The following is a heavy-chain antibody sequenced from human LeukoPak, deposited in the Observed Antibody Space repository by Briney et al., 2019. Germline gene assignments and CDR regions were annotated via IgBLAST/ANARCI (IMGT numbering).Heavy chain of an antibody. V-gene: IGHV1-2*02. Sequence: ASVKVSCKASGYTFTGYYMHWVRQAPGQGLEWMGWINPNSGGTNYAQKFQGRVTMTRDTSISTAYMELSRLRSDDTAVYYCARDQGGSYSSWFDPWGQGTLVTVSS. CDR1: GYTFTGYY. CDR3: ARDQGGSYSSWFDP. CDR2: INPNSGGT. J-gene: IGHJ5*02. D-gene: IGHD1-26*01.